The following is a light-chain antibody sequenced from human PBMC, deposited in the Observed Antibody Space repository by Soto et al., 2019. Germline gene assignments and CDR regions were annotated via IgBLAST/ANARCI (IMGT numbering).Light chain of an antibody. CDR3: QQYNDYPLT. J-gene: IGKJ4*01. CDR2: KAS. Sequence: DIQMTQSPSTLSASVGDRVTITCRASQSIKSWLAWYQQKPGKAPKLLISKASSLESGVPSRFSGSESGTEFTLTINSLQPDDFATYYCQQYNDYPLTFGGGTKVEIK. V-gene: IGKV1-5*03. CDR1: QSIKSW.